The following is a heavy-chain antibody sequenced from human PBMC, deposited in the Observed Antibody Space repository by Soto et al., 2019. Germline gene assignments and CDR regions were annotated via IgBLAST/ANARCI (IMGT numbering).Heavy chain of an antibody. J-gene: IGHJ6*02. D-gene: IGHD3-3*01. CDR1: GHTFTSYG. CDR2: ISAYNGNT. Sequence: QVQLVQSGAEVKKPGASVKVSCKASGHTFTSYGISWVRQAPGQGLEWMGWISAYNGNTNYAQKLQGRVTMTTDTSTSTAYMELRSLRSDDTAVYYCARATTIFGVVITYYYYGMDVWGQGTTVTVSS. V-gene: IGHV1-18*04. CDR3: ARATTIFGVVITYYYYGMDV.